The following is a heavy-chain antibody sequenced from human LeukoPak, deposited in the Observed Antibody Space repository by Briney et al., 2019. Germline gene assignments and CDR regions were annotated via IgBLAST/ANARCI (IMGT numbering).Heavy chain of an antibody. D-gene: IGHD3-22*01. Sequence: GGSLRLSCAASGFNFGSHWMTWVRQAPGKGLEWVANIKQDGSEKYYVDSVKGRFTISRDNAKNSLYLQMNSLRVEDTAVYYCATEPYLYYYDSSGYLDYWGQGTLVTVSS. J-gene: IGHJ4*02. CDR1: GFNFGSHW. CDR3: ATEPYLYYYDSSGYLDY. V-gene: IGHV3-7*01. CDR2: IKQDGSEK.